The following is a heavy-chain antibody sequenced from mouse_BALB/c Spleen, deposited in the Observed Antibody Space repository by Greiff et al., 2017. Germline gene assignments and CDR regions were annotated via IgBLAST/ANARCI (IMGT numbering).Heavy chain of an antibody. V-gene: IGHV5-6-4*01. D-gene: IGHD2-2*01. J-gene: IGHJ4*01. CDR3: TRDGSNYYAMDY. Sequence: DVKLVESGGGLVKPGGSLKLSCAASGFTFSSYTMSWVRQTPEKRLEWVATISSGGSYTYYPDSVKGRFTISRDNAKNTLYLQMSSLKSEDTAMYYCTRDGSNYYAMDYWGQGTSVTVSS. CDR2: ISSGGSYT. CDR1: GFTFSSYT.